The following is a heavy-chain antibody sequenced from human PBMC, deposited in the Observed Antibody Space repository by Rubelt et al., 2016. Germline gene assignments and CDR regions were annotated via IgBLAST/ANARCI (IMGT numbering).Heavy chain of an antibody. CDR3: ARGAGDSSGYYRDYYYYYGMDV. D-gene: IGHD3-22*01. CDR2: GT. Sequence: GTNYNPSLKSRVTISVDTSKNQFSLKLSSVTAADTAVYYCARGAGDSSGYYRDYYYYYGMDVWGQGTTVTVSS. J-gene: IGHJ6*02. V-gene: IGHV4-61*02.